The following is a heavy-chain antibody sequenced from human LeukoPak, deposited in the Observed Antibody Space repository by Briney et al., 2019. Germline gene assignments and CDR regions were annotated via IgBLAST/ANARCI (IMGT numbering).Heavy chain of an antibody. J-gene: IGHJ4*02. V-gene: IGHV3-23*01. CDR3: ATTMVRGVIASRFTIDY. CDR2: ISGSGGST. D-gene: IGHD3-10*01. CDR1: GFTFSSYA. Sequence: GGSLRLSCAASGFTFSSYAMSWVRQAPGKGLEWVSAISGSGGSTYYADSVKGRFTISRDNSKNTLYLQMNSLRAEDTAVYYCATTMVRGVIASRFTIDYWGQGTLVTVSS.